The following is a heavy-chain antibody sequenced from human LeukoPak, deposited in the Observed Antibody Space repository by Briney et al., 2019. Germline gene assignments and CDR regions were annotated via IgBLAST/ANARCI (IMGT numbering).Heavy chain of an antibody. CDR3: ARGRPYSYGSGQFDY. CDR2: IYSGGST. V-gene: IGHV3-53*01. J-gene: IGHJ4*02. D-gene: IGHD3-10*01. Sequence: PGGSLRLSCAASGFTVSSNYMSWVRQAPGKGLEWVSIIYSGGSTYYADSVKGRFTISRDNSENTLYLQMNSLRAEDTAAYYCARGRPYSYGSGQFDYWGQGTLVTVSS. CDR1: GFTVSSNY.